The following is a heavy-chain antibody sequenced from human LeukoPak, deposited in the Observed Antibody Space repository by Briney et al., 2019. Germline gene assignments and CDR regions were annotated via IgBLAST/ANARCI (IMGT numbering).Heavy chain of an antibody. CDR1: GGSISSYY. J-gene: IGHJ2*01. CDR2: IYYSGST. Sequence: SETLSLTCTVSGGSISSYYWSWIRQPPGKGLEWIGYIYYSGSTDYNPSLKSRVTISVDTSKNQFSLNLTSVTAADTAVYYCARQVRDGSSWYWYFDLWGRGTLVTVSS. D-gene: IGHD6-13*01. CDR3: ARQVRDGSSWYWYFDL. V-gene: IGHV4-59*08.